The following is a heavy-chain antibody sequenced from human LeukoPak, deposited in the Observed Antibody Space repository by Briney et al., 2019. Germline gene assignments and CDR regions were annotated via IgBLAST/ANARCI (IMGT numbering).Heavy chain of an antibody. Sequence: AASVKLSCKASGYTFSDYDINWVRQATGQGLEWMGLINPNSGNAGYAQKFQGRVTMTRNTSISTAYMELSSLRSEDTAVYYCARALAWGGSSYSYYYMDVWDKGTTVTVSS. CDR3: ARALAWGGSSYSYYYMDV. J-gene: IGHJ6*03. V-gene: IGHV1-8*01. CDR2: INPNSGNA. D-gene: IGHD1-26*01. CDR1: GYTFSDYD.